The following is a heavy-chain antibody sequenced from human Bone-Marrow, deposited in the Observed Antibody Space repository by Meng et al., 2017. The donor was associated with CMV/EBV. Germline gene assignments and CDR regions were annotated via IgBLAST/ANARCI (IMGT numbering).Heavy chain of an antibody. D-gene: IGHD2-8*01. CDR3: ARFVLTHYYYYGMDV. CDR2: ISSSSSYI. Sequence: ESLKISCAASGFTFSGYSMNWVRQAPGKGLEWVSSISSSSSYIYYADSVKGRFTISRDNAKNLLYLQMNSLRAEDTAVYYCARFVLTHYYYYGMDVWGQGTTVTVSS. V-gene: IGHV3-21*01. CDR1: GFTFSGYS. J-gene: IGHJ6*02.